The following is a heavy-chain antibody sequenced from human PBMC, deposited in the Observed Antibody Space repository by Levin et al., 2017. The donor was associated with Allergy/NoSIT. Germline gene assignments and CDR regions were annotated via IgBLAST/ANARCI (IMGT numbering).Heavy chain of an antibody. CDR1: GFTFDDYA. CDR2: ITWNGGTI. V-gene: IGHV3-9*01. CDR3: AKDNSPSLGTHYSNLGY. J-gene: IGHJ4*02. D-gene: IGHD4-11*01. Sequence: GGSLRLSCAASGFTFDDYAMHWVRQAPGKGLEWVSSITWNGGTIAYADPVKGRFTVSRDNAKNSLYLQMNSLRAEDTALYYCAKDNSPSLGTHYSNLGYWGQGTLVTVSS.